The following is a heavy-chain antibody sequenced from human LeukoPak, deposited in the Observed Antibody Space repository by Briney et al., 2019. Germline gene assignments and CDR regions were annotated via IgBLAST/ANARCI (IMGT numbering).Heavy chain of an antibody. Sequence: GGSLRLSCAASGFTFSSYGMSWVRQAPGKGLEWVSAISGSGGSTYYADSVKGRFTISRDNSKNTLYLQMNSLRAEDTAVYYCAKDAAIVVVITGAFDIWGQGTMVTVSS. CDR3: AKDAAIVVVITGAFDI. V-gene: IGHV3-23*01. D-gene: IGHD3-22*01. J-gene: IGHJ3*02. CDR1: GFTFSSYG. CDR2: ISGSGGST.